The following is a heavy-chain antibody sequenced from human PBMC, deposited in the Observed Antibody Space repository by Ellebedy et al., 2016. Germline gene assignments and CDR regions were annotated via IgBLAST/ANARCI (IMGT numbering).Heavy chain of an antibody. J-gene: IGHJ3*02. CDR1: GFTFSSYW. CDR3: ASQLDGDAFDI. CDR2: INSDGSST. D-gene: IGHD1-1*01. Sequence: GGSLRLSXAASGFTFSSYWMHWVRQAPGKGLVWVSRINSDGSSTSYADSVKGRFTISRDNAKNTLYLQMNSLRAEDTAVYYCASQLDGDAFDIWGQGTMVTVSS. V-gene: IGHV3-74*01.